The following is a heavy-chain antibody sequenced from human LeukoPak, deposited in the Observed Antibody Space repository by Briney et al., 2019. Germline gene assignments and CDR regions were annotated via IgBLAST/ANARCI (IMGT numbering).Heavy chain of an antibody. CDR3: AKFHISGNSLDY. Sequence: GRSLRLSCAASGFTFSSYGMHWVRRAPGKGLEWVAVISFDGSNKYYADSVKGRFTISRDNSKDTLSLQMSTLRAEDTAVYYCAKFHISGNSLDYWGQGALVTVSS. J-gene: IGHJ4*02. CDR2: ISFDGSNK. D-gene: IGHD3-22*01. CDR1: GFTFSSYG. V-gene: IGHV3-30*18.